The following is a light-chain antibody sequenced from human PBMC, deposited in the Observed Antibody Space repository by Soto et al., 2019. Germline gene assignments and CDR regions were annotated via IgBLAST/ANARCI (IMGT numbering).Light chain of an antibody. CDR2: DVT. J-gene: IGLJ1*01. V-gene: IGLV2-14*01. Sequence: QSVLTQPASVSGSPGQSVTISCTGTSSDVGGYDYVSWYQHHPGKAPKLVIYDVTYRPSGVSDRFSGSKSANTASLTISGLQAQDEADYYCSSYTSSSTYVFGPGPKVTVL. CDR3: SSYTSSSTYV. CDR1: SSDVGGYDY.